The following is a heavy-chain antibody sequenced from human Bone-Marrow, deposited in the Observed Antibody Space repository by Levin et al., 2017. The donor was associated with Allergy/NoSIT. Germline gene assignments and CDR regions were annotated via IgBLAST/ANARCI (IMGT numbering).Heavy chain of an antibody. J-gene: IGHJ4*02. D-gene: IGHD3-10*01. CDR1: GFTFTNTG. V-gene: IGHV3-15*06. CDR2: IKSNTDGRAI. Sequence: PGGSLRLSCAASGFTFTNTGMAWVRQAPGKGLEWVGRIKSNTDGRAIIYTASVKGRFHISTDDSKNTLYLQMNSLKTEDTAVYHCTTYPMGGGWHYFESWGQGTLVTVSS. CDR3: TTYPMGGGWHYFES.